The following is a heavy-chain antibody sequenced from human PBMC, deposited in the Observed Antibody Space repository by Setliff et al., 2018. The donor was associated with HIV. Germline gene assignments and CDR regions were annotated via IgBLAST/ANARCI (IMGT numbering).Heavy chain of an antibody. J-gene: IGHJ4*02. Sequence: SETLSLTCTVSGGSIVGCYWAWIRQTPGKGLQWIGYISDSGSTVNNPSLKSRVAISIATPTNQFFLQLTSVTAADTATYYCARAPPPENYSGGFYYFDFWGQGALVTVSS. D-gene: IGHD3-10*01. CDR2: ISDSGST. V-gene: IGHV4-59*01. CDR1: GGSIVGCY. CDR3: ARAPPPENYSGGFYYFDF.